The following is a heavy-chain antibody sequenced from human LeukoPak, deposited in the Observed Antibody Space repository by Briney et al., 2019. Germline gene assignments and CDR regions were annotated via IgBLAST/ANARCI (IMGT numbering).Heavy chain of an antibody. V-gene: IGHV3-30-3*01. CDR1: GFTFSSYA. Sequence: PGGSLRLSCAASGFTFSSYAMHWVRQAPGKGLEWVAVISYDGSNKYYADSVKGPFTISRDNSKNTLYLQMNSLRAEDTAVYYCAKVAGKYYYGSGTYAEYFQHWGQGTLVTVSS. D-gene: IGHD3-10*01. J-gene: IGHJ1*01. CDR2: ISYDGSNK. CDR3: AKVAGKYYYGSGTYAEYFQH.